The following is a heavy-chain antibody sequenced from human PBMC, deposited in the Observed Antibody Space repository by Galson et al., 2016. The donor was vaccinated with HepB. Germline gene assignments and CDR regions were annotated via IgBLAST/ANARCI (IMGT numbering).Heavy chain of an antibody. CDR2: INQDGSEK. CDR1: AFTFSTYW. Sequence: SLRLSCAASAFTFSTYWMSWVRQAPGKGLEWVANINQDGSEKSYVDSVKGRFTISRDNAKNSLYLHMNSLRAEDTALYYCVREDYGDDPIYYYYGMDVWGQGTTVTVSS. CDR3: VREDYGDDPIYYYYGMDV. J-gene: IGHJ6*02. V-gene: IGHV3-7*01. D-gene: IGHD4-17*01.